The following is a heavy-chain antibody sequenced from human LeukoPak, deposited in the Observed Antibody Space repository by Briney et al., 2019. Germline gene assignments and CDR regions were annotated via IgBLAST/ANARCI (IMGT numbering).Heavy chain of an antibody. D-gene: IGHD1-26*01. CDR2: IYHSGST. CDR1: GYSISSGYY. J-gene: IGHJ4*02. V-gene: IGHV4-38-2*02. CDR3: ARERRVGATVDY. Sequence: PSETLSLTCTVSGYSISSGYYWGWIRQPPGKGLEWIGSIYHSGSTYYNPSLKSRVTISVDTSKNQFSLKLSSVTAADTAVYYCARERRVGATVDYWGQGTLVTVSS.